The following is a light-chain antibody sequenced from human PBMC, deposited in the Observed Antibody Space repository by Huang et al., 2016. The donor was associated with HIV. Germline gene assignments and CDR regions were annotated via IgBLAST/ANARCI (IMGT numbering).Light chain of an antibody. CDR3: HQHSSWPGT. CDR2: DAS. V-gene: IGKV3-11*01. CDR1: QSVCSY. Sequence: DIVLTQSPATLSLSPGERATLSCRAGQSVCSYLAWYQQTPGQAPRLLVSDASPRAPGLPARFSGSGSVTDFTLTISSLEPEDFAVYYCHQHSSWPGTFGQGTRVEIK. J-gene: IGKJ1*01.